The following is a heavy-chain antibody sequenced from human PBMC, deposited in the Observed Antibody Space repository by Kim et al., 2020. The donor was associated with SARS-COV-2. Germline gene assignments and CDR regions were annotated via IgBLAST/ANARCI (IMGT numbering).Heavy chain of an antibody. J-gene: IGHJ6*02. D-gene: IGHD3-3*01. V-gene: IGHV5-51*01. Sequence: PSFQGQVTISADKSTSTAYLQWSSLKASDTAMYYCARALRFLEWKYGMDVWGQGTTVTVSS. CDR3: ARALRFLEWKYGMDV.